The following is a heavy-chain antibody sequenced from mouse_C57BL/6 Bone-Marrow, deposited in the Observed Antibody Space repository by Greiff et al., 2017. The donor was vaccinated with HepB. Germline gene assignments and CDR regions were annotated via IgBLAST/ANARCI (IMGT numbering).Heavy chain of an antibody. Sequence: EVQRVESGPGLVKPSQSLSLTCSVTGYSITSGYYWNWIRQFPGNKLEWMGYISYDGSNNYNPSLKNRISITRDTSKNQFFLKLNSVTTEDTATYYCARDGGSYYGYDKYFDVWGTGTTVTVSS. CDR3: ARDGGSYYGYDKYFDV. CDR2: ISYDGSN. V-gene: IGHV3-6*01. D-gene: IGHD2-2*01. CDR1: GYSITSGYY. J-gene: IGHJ1*03.